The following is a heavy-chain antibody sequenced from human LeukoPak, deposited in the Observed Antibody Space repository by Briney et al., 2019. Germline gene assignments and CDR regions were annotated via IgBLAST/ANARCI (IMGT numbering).Heavy chain of an antibody. Sequence: ASVKVSCKASGYTFTSYYMHWVRQAPGQGLEWMGIINPSGGSTSYAQKFQGRVTMTRDTSTSTAYMELSSLRSEDTAVYYCARELGYNWNYVNEDYWGQGTLVTVSS. CDR2: INPSGGST. J-gene: IGHJ4*02. CDR3: ARELGYNWNYVNEDY. CDR1: GYTFTSYY. D-gene: IGHD1-7*01. V-gene: IGHV1-46*01.